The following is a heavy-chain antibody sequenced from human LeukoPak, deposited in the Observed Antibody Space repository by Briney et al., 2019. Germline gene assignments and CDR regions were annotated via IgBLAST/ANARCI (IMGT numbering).Heavy chain of an antibody. CDR3: ARAVSSSRRYYYYYYMDV. D-gene: IGHD6-6*01. CDR2: INPNSGGT. V-gene: IGHV1-2*02. Sequence: ASVKVSCKASGYTFTGYYMHWVRQAPGQGLEWMGWINPNSGGTNYAQKFQGRVTMTRDTSISTAYMELSRLRSDDTAVYYCARAVSSSRRYYYYYYMDVWGKGTTVTVSS. J-gene: IGHJ6*03. CDR1: GYTFTGYY.